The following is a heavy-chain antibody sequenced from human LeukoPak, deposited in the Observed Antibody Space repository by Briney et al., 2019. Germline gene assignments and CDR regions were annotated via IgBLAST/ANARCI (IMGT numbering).Heavy chain of an antibody. V-gene: IGHV3-48*02. Sequence: QPGGSLRLSCAASGFTFSSYTMNWVRQAPGKGLEWVSYISSSSSTIYYADSVKGRFTISRDNAKNSLYLQMNSLRDEDTAVYYCARVGGNYGGKGGYFDYWGQGTLVTVSS. CDR3: ARVGGNYGGKGGYFDY. J-gene: IGHJ4*02. CDR1: GFTFSSYT. D-gene: IGHD4-23*01. CDR2: ISSSSSTI.